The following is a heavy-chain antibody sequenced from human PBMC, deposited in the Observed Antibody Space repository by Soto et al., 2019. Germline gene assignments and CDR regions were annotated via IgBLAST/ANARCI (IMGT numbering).Heavy chain of an antibody. D-gene: IGHD6-19*01. CDR3: ARGGIAVAGTGNRYFDY. V-gene: IGHV1-69*05. J-gene: IGHJ4*02. CDR1: GGTFSSYA. CDR2: IIPIFGTA. Sequence: SVKVSCKASGGTFSSYAISWVRQAPGQGLEWMGGIIPIFGTANYAQKFQGRVTMTRDTSTSTVYMELSSLRSEDTAVYYCARGGIAVAGTGNRYFDYWGQGTLVTVSS.